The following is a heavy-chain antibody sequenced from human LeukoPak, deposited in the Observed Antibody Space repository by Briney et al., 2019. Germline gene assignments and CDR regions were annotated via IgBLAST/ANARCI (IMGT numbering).Heavy chain of an antibody. CDR2: ISESGSNST. J-gene: IGHJ6*01. Sequence: SGGSLRLSCAASGFTFSNFDMSWVRQAPGKGLEWVSSISESGSNSTFYADSVKGRFTISRDNSKNTLYLQMNSLRAEDTAVYFCARDATGVMMDVWGRGTTVTVSS. CDR1: GFTFSNFD. CDR3: ARDATGVMMDV. D-gene: IGHD7-27*01. V-gene: IGHV3-23*01.